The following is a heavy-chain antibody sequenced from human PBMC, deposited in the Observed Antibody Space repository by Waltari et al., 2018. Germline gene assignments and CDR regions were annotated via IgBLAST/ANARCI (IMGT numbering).Heavy chain of an antibody. V-gene: IGHV3-7*03. CDR3: SRALER. CDR1: GFSFRDSW. D-gene: IGHD3-3*01. CDR2: MKGYGTEK. J-gene: IGHJ4*02. Sequence: EVQLVESGGGLVQPGGSLRLSCAASGFSFRDSWMDWVRQAPGKGLEWLDNMKGYGTEKYYVDSVKGRFIIARDNARNSLFLQLNSLTVEDTGVYYCSRALERWGQGVLVTVSS.